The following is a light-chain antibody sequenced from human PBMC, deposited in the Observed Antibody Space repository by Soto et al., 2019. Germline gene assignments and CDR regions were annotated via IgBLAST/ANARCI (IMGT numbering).Light chain of an antibody. CDR3: QHYTNWPLT. V-gene: IGKV3-15*01. CDR1: HSVSSR. CDR2: GAS. J-gene: IGKJ4*01. Sequence: EIVMTQSPATLSVSPGERATLSCRASHSVSSRLAWYQQKPGQAPRLLIYGASTRATGLPARFSGSGSGTEFTLTISSLQSEDFADYYCQHYTNWPLTFGGGTKVEMK.